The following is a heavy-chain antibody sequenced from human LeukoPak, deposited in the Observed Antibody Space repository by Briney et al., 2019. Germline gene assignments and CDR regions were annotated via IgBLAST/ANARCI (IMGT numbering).Heavy chain of an antibody. Sequence: PGGSLRLSCAASGFTFSTYAVNWVRQAPGKGLEWVSTISGSGDSTYYADSVKGRFTISRDNSKDTLYLQMNSLRAEDTAVYYCAKCRYSYGDYYFDYWGQGTLVTVSS. CDR3: AKCRYSYGDYYFDY. J-gene: IGHJ4*02. D-gene: IGHD5-18*01. V-gene: IGHV3-23*01. CDR2: ISGSGDST. CDR1: GFTFSTYA.